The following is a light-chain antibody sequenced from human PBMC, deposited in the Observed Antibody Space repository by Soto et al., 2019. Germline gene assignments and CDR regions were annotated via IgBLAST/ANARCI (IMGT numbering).Light chain of an antibody. CDR2: GAS. CDR3: QQYGSSPLK. Sequence: ESVLTQSPGTLSLSPGERATLSCRASQSVSGSYLAWYQQKPGQAPRLLIYGASNRATGIPDRFSGSGSGTDFTLTISRLEPEDFAVYYCQQYGSSPLKFGPGTRLEIK. CDR1: QSVSGSY. V-gene: IGKV3-20*01. J-gene: IGKJ5*01.